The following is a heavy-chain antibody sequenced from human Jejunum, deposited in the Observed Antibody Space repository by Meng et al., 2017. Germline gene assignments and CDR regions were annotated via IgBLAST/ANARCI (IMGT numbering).Heavy chain of an antibody. D-gene: IGHD2-2*03. CDR3: ARMDSAFHYFDY. CDR1: GGSINRDGNT. J-gene: IGHJ4*02. V-gene: IGHV4-30-2*01. CDR2: IYHTGSP. Sequence: QLHLQQSGSGLVKPSQTLSLTCAVSGGSINRDGNTWSWIRQPPGKGLEWIGYIYHTGSPYYNPSLKSRLTISVDRSENQFSLKLSSVTAADTAVYYCARMDSAFHYFDYWGQGTLVTVSS.